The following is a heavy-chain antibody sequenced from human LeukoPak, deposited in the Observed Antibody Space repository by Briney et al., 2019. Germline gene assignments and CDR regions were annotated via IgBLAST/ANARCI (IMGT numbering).Heavy chain of an antibody. CDR1: RFTFSGYW. J-gene: IGHJ2*01. CDR3: AREVSHWFFDV. Sequence: GGSLRLSCAASRFTFSGYWMSWVRQAPGKGLEWVADIKQDESETYYVDSMKGRFTISRDNSKNSLFLQMDSLRAEHTAVYFCAREVSHWFFDVWGRGALVTVSS. V-gene: IGHV3-7*01. CDR2: IKQDESET.